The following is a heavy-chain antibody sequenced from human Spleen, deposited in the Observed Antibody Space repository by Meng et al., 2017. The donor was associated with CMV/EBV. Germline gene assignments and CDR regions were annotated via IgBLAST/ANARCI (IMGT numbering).Heavy chain of an antibody. Sequence: GGSLRLSCVGSGFSFDTYEMNWVRQAPGKGLEWVSYISSRGTSIYYADSVKGRFTISRDNAKNSLYLQMNSLRAEDTAVYYCARGALGYCSSTSCGWYFDLWGRGTLVTVSS. CDR3: ARGALGYCSSTSCGWYFDL. CDR2: ISSRGTSI. D-gene: IGHD2-2*01. J-gene: IGHJ2*01. CDR1: GFSFDTYE. V-gene: IGHV3-48*03.